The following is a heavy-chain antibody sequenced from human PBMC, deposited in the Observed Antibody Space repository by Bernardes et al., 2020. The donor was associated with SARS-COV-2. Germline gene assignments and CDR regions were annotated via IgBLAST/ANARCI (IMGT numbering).Heavy chain of an antibody. J-gene: IGHJ3*02. D-gene: IGHD3-9*01. Sequence: ASVKVSCMASGYSFTDYAIHWVRQAPGQRLEWMGWINAGKGYTRYSQNFQGRVTITSDTSASTAFMELSSLRSEDTAVYYCAKTRQYDTGDAFEIWGQGTMVAVSS. CDR3: AKTRQYDTGDAFEI. V-gene: IGHV1-3*01. CDR2: INAGKGYT. CDR1: GYSFTDYA.